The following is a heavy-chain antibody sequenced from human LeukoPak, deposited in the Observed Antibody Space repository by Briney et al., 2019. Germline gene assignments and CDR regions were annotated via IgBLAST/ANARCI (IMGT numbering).Heavy chain of an antibody. D-gene: IGHD3-3*01. CDR3: ARNYDFWSGYPRADDAFDI. CDR1: GFTFSSYS. J-gene: IGHJ3*02. Sequence: GGSLRLSCAASGFTFSSYSMNWVRQAPGKGLEWVSSISSSSYIYYADSVKGRFTISRDNAKNSLYLQINSLGAEDTAVYYCARNYDFWSGYPRADDAFDIWGQGTMVTVSS. CDR2: ISSSSYI. V-gene: IGHV3-21*01.